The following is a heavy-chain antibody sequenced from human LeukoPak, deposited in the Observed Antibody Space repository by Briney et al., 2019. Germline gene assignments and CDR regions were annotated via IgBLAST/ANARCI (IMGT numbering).Heavy chain of an antibody. CDR1: GDGVSSNSAA. Sequence: SQTLSLTCVISGDGVSSNSAAWNWIRHSPSRGFEWQGRTYYRSKWYNDYAVSVKSRITINPDTSRNQFSLQLNSVTPEDTAVYYCTREAVWGTSDYWAQGTLVTVSS. CDR3: TREAVWGTSDY. D-gene: IGHD3-16*01. J-gene: IGHJ4*02. CDR2: TYYRSKWYN. V-gene: IGHV6-1*01.